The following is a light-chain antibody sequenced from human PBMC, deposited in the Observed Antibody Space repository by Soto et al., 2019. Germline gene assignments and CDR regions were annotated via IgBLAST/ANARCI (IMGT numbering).Light chain of an antibody. Sequence: QSVLTQSPSASGTPGQRVTISCSGSSSNIGSKTVNWYQQVPGTPTKLLIYNNNQRPSGVPGRFSGSKSGTSASLAISALQSEDEADYYCAAWDDSLNGVIFGGGTKLTVL. CDR3: AAWDDSLNGVI. CDR2: NNN. CDR1: SSNIGSKT. V-gene: IGLV1-44*01. J-gene: IGLJ2*01.